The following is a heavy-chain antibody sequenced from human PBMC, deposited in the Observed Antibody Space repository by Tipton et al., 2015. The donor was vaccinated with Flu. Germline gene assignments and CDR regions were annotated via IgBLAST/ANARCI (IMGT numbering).Heavy chain of an antibody. V-gene: IGHV1-8*01. CDR2: MNPNSGNT. D-gene: IGHD6-13*01. Sequence: QVQLVQSGAGVKKPGASVKVSCKASGYTFTSYDINWVRQATGQGLEWMGWMNPNSGNTGYAQKFQGRVTMTRNTSISTAYMELSSLRSEDTAVYYCARVLRKFSSSWYGLGYWGQGTLVTVSS. J-gene: IGHJ4*02. CDR3: ARVLRKFSSSWYGLGY. CDR1: GYTFTSYD.